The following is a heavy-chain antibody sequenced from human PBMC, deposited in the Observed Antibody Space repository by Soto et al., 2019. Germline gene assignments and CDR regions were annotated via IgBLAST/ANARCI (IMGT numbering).Heavy chain of an antibody. J-gene: IGHJ4*02. CDR1: GFNFGNNW. V-gene: IGHV3-74*01. Sequence: EVQLVESGGGLVQPGGSLRLSCAASGFNFGNNWMHWVRQAPGKGLEWVSRMNSDGRTTNYADSVKGRFTGSRDNAKNTLYLQMNSLRAEDTAVYYCATAEVDYWGPGTLVTVSS. CDR2: MNSDGRTT. CDR3: ATAEVDY.